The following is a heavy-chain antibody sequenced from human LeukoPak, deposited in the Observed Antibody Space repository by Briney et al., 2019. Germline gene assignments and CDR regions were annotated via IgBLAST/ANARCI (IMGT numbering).Heavy chain of an antibody. V-gene: IGHV1-46*01. CDR2: INPSGDNT. D-gene: IGHD3-16*01. Sequence: GASVKVSCKASGYTFTNNFMHWVRQAPGQGLEWMGIINPSGDNTWYAQKFQGRVTMTRDMATSTAYMEVSSLRSEDTAVYYCASTTGGYDYVWGVTHVVFDYWGQGTLVTVSS. J-gene: IGHJ4*02. CDR3: ASTTGGYDYVWGVTHVVFDY. CDR1: GYTFTNNF.